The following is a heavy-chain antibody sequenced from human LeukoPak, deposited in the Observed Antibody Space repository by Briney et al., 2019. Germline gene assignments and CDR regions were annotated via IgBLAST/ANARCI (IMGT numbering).Heavy chain of an antibody. D-gene: IGHD4-17*01. Sequence: GGSLRLSCAASGFTFSSYAMHWVRQAPGKGLEWVAVISYDGSNKYYADSVKGRFTISRDNSKNTLYLQMNSLRAEDTAVYYCARDSHYGAGGFDYWGQGTLVTVSS. J-gene: IGHJ4*02. CDR3: ARDSHYGAGGFDY. V-gene: IGHV3-30-3*01. CDR2: ISYDGSNK. CDR1: GFTFSSYA.